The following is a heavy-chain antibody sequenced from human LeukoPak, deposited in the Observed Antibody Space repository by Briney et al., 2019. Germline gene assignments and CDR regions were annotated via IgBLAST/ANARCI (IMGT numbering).Heavy chain of an antibody. D-gene: IGHD6-6*01. CDR1: GFTFSSYA. CDR2: ISGSGGST. Sequence: GGSLRLSCAASGFTFSSYAMSWVRQAPGKGLEWVSAISGSGGSTYYAGSVKGRFTISRDNSKNTLYLQMNSLRAEDTAVYYCAKDLLRGIAARRLGYWGQGTLVTVSS. J-gene: IGHJ4*02. V-gene: IGHV3-23*01. CDR3: AKDLLRGIAARRLGY.